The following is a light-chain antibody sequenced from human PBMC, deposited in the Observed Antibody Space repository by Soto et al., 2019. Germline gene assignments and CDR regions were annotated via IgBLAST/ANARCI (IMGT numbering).Light chain of an antibody. J-gene: IGKJ4*01. V-gene: IGKV1-5*01. CDR3: QHYKSYSFT. CDR2: DAS. CDR1: QNINTW. Sequence: DIQMTQSPSTLSASVGDRVTITCRASQNINTWLAWYQQRPGKAPKLLIYDASTLESGVPSMLSGSGSGPEFTLTISSLQPDDVATYYCQHYKSYSFTFGGGTKVEIK.